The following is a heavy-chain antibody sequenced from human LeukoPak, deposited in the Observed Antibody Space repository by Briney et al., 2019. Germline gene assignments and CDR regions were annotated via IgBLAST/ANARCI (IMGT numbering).Heavy chain of an antibody. J-gene: IGHJ6*02. CDR2: IYYSGST. CDR1: GGSISSYY. CDR3: ARDRIYGSGSYYYYYGMDV. V-gene: IGHV4-59*01. D-gene: IGHD3-10*01. Sequence: SETLSLTCTVSGGSISSYYWSWIRQPPGKGLEWIGYIYYSGSTNYNPSLKSRVTISVDTSKNQFSLKLSSVTAADTAVYYCARDRIYGSGSYYYYYGMDVWDQGTTVTVSS.